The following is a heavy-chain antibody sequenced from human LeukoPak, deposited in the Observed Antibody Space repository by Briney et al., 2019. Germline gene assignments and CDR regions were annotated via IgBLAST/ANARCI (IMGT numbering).Heavy chain of an antibody. CDR3: ARDSTTSSWNDY. V-gene: IGHV3-11*01. CDR2: ISSSGATI. Sequence: GGSLRLPCAASGFTFSNFYMSWIRQAPGKGVEWLSYISSSGATISYADSVKGRFTTSRDNAKNSLYLQMNSLRAEDTAMYYCARDSTTSSWNDYWGQGILVTVSS. D-gene: IGHD6-13*01. CDR1: GFTFSNFY. J-gene: IGHJ4*02.